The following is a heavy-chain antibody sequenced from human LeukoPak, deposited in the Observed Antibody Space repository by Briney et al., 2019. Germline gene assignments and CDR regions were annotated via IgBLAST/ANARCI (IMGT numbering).Heavy chain of an antibody. D-gene: IGHD6-19*01. CDR1: GFTFCRYA. V-gene: IGHV3-23*01. Sequence: GGSLRLSCAASGFTFCRYAMYWVRQAPGKGLEWVSGIFGSGGSTHYADPVKGRFTTSRDNSKTTVYLQMNSLRAEDTAVYYCAKTTTGYSSGRFPGWPVDYWGQGTLVTVSS. J-gene: IGHJ4*02. CDR2: IFGSGGST. CDR3: AKTTTGYSSGRFPGWPVDY.